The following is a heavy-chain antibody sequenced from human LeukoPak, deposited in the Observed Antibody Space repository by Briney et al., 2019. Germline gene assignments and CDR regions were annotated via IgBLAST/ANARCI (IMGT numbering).Heavy chain of an antibody. V-gene: IGHV1-18*01. CDR2: ISAYNGNT. J-gene: IGHJ4*02. Sequence: ASVTVSCTASGYTFTSYGISWVRQAPGQGLEWMGWISAYNGNTNYAQKLQGRVTMTTDTSTSTAYMELSRLRSDDTAVYYCARDYCSSTSCLFDYWGQGTLVTVSS. CDR3: ARDYCSSTSCLFDY. CDR1: GYTFTSYG. D-gene: IGHD2-2*01.